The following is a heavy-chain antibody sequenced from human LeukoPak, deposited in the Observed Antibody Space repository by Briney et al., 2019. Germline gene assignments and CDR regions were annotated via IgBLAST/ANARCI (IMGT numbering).Heavy chain of an antibody. CDR1: GFTFSSYW. V-gene: IGHV3-7*01. J-gene: IGHJ5*02. CDR2: IKQDGSEK. D-gene: IGHD5-18*01. CDR3: ARVAYEWIQLWQRGGNWFDP. Sequence: PGGSLRLSCAASGFTFSSYWMSWVRQAPGKGLEWVANIKQDGSEKYYVDSVKGRFTISRDNAKNSLYLQMNSLRAEDTAVYYCARVAYEWIQLWQRGGNWFDPWGQGTLVTVSS.